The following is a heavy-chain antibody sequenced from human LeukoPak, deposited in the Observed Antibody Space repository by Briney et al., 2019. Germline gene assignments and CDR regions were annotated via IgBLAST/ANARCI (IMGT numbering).Heavy chain of an antibody. D-gene: IGHD2-15*01. J-gene: IGHJ4*02. CDR1: GGSFSGYY. V-gene: IGHV4-34*01. CDR2: INHSGST. Sequence: SETLSLTCAVYGGSFSGYYWSWIRRPPGKGLEWIGEINHSGSTNYNPSLKSRVTISVDTSKNQFSLKLSSVTAADTAVYYCARDSLVNCSGGSCYSGYFDYWGQGTLVTVSS. CDR3: ARDSLVNCSGGSCYSGYFDY.